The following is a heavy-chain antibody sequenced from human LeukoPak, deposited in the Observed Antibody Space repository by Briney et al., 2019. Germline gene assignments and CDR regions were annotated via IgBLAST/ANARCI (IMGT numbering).Heavy chain of an antibody. CDR3: ARTVIAARQDWFDP. CDR2: IYPGDSDT. D-gene: IGHD6-6*01. V-gene: IGHV5-51*01. Sequence: GESLKISCKGSGYSFTSHWIGWVRQMPGKGLEWMGIIYPGDSDTRYSPSFQGQVTVSADKSISTAYLQWSSLKASDTAMYYCARTVIAARQDWFDPWGQGTLVTVSS. J-gene: IGHJ5*02. CDR1: GYSFTSHW.